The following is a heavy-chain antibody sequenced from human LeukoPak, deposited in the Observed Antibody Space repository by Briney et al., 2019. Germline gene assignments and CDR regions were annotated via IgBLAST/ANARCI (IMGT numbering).Heavy chain of an antibody. Sequence: GGSLRLSCAASGFTFSSYAMSWVRQAPGKGLEWVSAISGSGGSTYYADSVKGRFTISRNNSNNTLYLQMNSLRAEDTAVYYCAKDSSAMATGDNWFDPWGQGTLVTVSS. J-gene: IGHJ5*02. CDR2: ISGSGGST. D-gene: IGHD5-18*01. CDR1: GFTFSSYA. V-gene: IGHV3-23*01. CDR3: AKDSSAMATGDNWFDP.